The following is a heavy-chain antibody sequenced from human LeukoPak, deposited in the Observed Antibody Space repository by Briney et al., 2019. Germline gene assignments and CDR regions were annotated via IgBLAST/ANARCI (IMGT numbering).Heavy chain of an antibody. Sequence: PSETLSLTCTVSGGSISSSSYYWGWIRQPPGKGLEWIGSIYYSGSTYYNPSLKSRVTISVDTSKNQFSLKLSSVTAADTAVYYCARQPPDYYDSSGYDDAFDIWGQGTMVTVSS. CDR1: GGSISSSSYY. CDR3: ARQPPDYYDSSGYDDAFDI. V-gene: IGHV4-39*01. CDR2: IYYSGST. J-gene: IGHJ3*02. D-gene: IGHD3-22*01.